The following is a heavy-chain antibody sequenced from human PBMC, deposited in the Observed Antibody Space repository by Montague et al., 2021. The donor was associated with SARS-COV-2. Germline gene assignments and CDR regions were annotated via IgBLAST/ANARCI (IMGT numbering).Heavy chain of an antibody. CDR1: GGSISGSTYL. V-gene: IGHV4-39*01. CDR2: VYYSGST. Sequence: SETLSLTCTVSGGSISGSTYLWDWIRQPPGKGLEWIASVYYSGSTYYNPSLRSRVTISADTSKNQFSLKVSSVTAAGTAVYYCVRRDRTSWYKNHYYGLDVWGQGTTVTVSS. D-gene: IGHD6-13*01. J-gene: IGHJ6*02. CDR3: VRRDRTSWYKNHYYGLDV.